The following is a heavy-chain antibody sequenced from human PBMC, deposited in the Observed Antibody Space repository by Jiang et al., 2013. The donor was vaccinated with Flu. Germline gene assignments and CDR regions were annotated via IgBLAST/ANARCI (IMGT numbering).Heavy chain of an antibody. J-gene: IGHJ4*02. Sequence: KPSQTLSLTCTVSGGSISSGGYYWSWIRQHPGKGLEWIGYIYYTGSTYYHWSLKSRVTISVDTSKNQFSLKLSSVTAADTAVYYCARAYSSSWNYFDYWGQGTLVTVSS. V-gene: IGHV4-31*03. CDR2: IYYTGST. CDR1: GGSISSGGYY. D-gene: IGHD6-13*01. CDR3: ARAYSSSWNYFDY.